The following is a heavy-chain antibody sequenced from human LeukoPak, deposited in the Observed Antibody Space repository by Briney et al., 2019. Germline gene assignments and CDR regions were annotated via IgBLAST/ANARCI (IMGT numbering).Heavy chain of an antibody. CDR2: IYTSGST. D-gene: IGHD3-9*01. CDR3: ARERVGILTGFDY. J-gene: IGHJ4*02. V-gene: IGHV4-61*02. CDR1: GGSISSGSYY. Sequence: SETLSLTCTVSGGSISSGSYYWNWIRQPAGKGLEWIGRIYTSGSTNYHPSLKSRVTISVDTSKNQFSLKLSSVTAADTAVYYCARERVGILTGFDYWGQGTLVTVSS.